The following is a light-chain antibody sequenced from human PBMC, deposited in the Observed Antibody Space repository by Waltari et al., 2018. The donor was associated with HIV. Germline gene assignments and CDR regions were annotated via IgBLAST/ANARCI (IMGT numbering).Light chain of an antibody. CDR2: EDN. CDR3: QSYDSSNWG. J-gene: IGLJ3*02. CDR1: SGSIASKY. Sequence: NFMLTQPHSVSESPGKTVTISCTRSSGSIASKYVQWYQQRPGSSPLTVIYEDNQRPSVVPDRFYGSIDSSSLSASLPISGLRTEDEADNYCQSYDSSNWGFGGGTKLTVL. V-gene: IGLV6-57*01.